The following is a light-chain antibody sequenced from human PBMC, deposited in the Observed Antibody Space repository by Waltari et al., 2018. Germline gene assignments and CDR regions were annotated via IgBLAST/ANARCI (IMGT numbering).Light chain of an antibody. V-gene: IGLV2-8*01. CDR2: EVT. Sequence: QSTLTQPPPASGSLGLSVPISCTRTSSVAGGYNLFSGYQQHPGKAPTLMIYEVTKRPSGVPDRFSGSKSGNTASLTVSGLQAEDEAGYYCSSYAGSNKYVLFGGGTKLTVL. J-gene: IGLJ2*01. CDR3: SSYAGSNKYVL. CDR1: SSVAGGYNL.